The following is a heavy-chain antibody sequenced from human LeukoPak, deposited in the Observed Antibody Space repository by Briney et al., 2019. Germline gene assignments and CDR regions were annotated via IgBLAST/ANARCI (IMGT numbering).Heavy chain of an antibody. CDR2: VNHSGST. CDR3: ASGGGYYYMDV. Sequence: SETLSLTCAVYGGSFSDYYWSWIRQPPGEGLEWIGKVNHSGSTKYNPSLKSRVTISVDTSKNQFSLKLSSVTAADTAVYYCASGGGYYYMDVWGKGTTVTISS. J-gene: IGHJ6*03. CDR1: GGSFSDYY. V-gene: IGHV4-34*01.